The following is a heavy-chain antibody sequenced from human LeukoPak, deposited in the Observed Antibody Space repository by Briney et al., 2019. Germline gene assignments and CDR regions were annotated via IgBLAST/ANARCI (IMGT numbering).Heavy chain of an antibody. Sequence: EPGGSLRLXCVASGFTFKSYAMNWVRQAPGKGLEWVSGMTNGGSTHYGDSVKGRFIIPRDISKSTLYLQMNTLSAEDTAVYYCAKGFFGSGTYYNPYFDYWGQGTLVTVSS. CDR3: AKGFFGSGTYYNPYFDY. J-gene: IGHJ4*02. D-gene: IGHD3-10*01. V-gene: IGHV3-23*01. CDR1: GFTFKSYA. CDR2: MTNGGST.